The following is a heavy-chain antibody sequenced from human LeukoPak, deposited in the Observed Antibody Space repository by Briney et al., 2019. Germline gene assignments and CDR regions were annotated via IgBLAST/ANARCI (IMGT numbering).Heavy chain of an antibody. CDR2: IIPIFGTA. CDR1: GGTFSSYA. J-gene: IGHJ4*02. Sequence: SVEVSCKASGGTFSSYAISWVRQAPGQGLEWMGGIIPIFGTANYAQKFQGRVTITADESTSTAYMELSSLRSEDTAAYYCAREGDKKYQLLQFDYWGQGTLVTVSS. D-gene: IGHD2-2*01. V-gene: IGHV1-69*01. CDR3: AREGDKKYQLLQFDY.